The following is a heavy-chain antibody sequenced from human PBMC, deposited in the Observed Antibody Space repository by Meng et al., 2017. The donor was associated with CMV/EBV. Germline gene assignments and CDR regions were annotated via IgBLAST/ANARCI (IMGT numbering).Heavy chain of an antibody. J-gene: IGHJ4*02. CDR3: ARSSGWSRFDY. D-gene: IGHD6-19*01. V-gene: IGHV1-2*02. CDR2: INPNDDT. CDR1: GYTVTDYY. Sequence: QVQLGQSGAEVKKAGDSVKVSCKASGYTVTDYYIHWVRQAPGQWLEWMGWINPNDDTNYAQNFQGRVTMTRDMSINTVYMELSRLTSDDTAVYYCARSSGWSRFDYWGLGTLVTVSS.